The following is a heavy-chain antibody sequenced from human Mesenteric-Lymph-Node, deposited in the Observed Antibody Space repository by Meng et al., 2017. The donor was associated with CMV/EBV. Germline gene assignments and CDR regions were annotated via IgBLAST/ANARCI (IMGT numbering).Heavy chain of an antibody. J-gene: IGHJ5*02. Sequence: QVQLVQSRAEVEKPGASVVVSCKASGYTFTDFYIHWVRQAPGQGLEWMGRINPNSGVSNSAQNFQGRVTMTRDTSISTAYMELGRLTSDDTAVYYCARDNVNPEGFDPWGQGTLVTVSS. CDR2: INPNSGVS. V-gene: IGHV1-2*06. D-gene: IGHD2/OR15-2a*01. CDR3: ARDNVNPEGFDP. CDR1: GYTFTDFY.